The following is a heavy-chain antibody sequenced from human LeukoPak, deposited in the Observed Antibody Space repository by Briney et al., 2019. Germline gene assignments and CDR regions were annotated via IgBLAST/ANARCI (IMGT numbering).Heavy chain of an antibody. J-gene: IGHJ6*03. CDR3: ARRGIVVVVAATGPMGYYYMDV. CDR2: INPSGGST. V-gene: IGHV1-46*01. D-gene: IGHD2-15*01. CDR1: GYTFTSYY. Sequence: GASVKVSCKASGYTFTSYYMHWVRQAPGQGLEWMGIINPSGGSTSYAQKFQGRVTMTRDMSTSTFYMELSSLRSEDTAVYYCARRGIVVVVAATGPMGYYYMDVWGKGTTVTVSS.